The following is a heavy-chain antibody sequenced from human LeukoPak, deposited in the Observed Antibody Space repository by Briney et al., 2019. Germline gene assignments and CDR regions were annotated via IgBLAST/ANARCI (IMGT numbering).Heavy chain of an antibody. CDR2: INHSGST. V-gene: IGHV4-34*01. CDR1: GRSFSGYY. D-gene: IGHD1-26*01. J-gene: IGHJ5*02. CDR3: ARETLGIVGATPNWFDP. Sequence: SETLSLTCAVYGRSFSGYYWSWIRQPPGKGLEWIGEINHSGSTNYNPSLKSRVTISVDTSKNQFSLKLSSVTAADTAVYYCARETLGIVGATPNWFDPWGQGTLVTVSS.